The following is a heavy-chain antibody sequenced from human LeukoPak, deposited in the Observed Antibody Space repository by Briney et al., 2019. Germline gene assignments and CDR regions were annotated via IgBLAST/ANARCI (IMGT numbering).Heavy chain of an antibody. Sequence: SVKVSCRASGGTFSSYAISWVRQAPGQGLEWMGGIIPIFGTANYAQKFQGRVPITTDESTSTAYMELSSLRSEDTAVYYCARVSDSSVTTYDYWGQGTLVTVSS. V-gene: IGHV1-69*05. CDR1: GGTFSSYA. CDR3: ARVSDSSVTTYDY. J-gene: IGHJ4*02. CDR2: IIPIFGTA. D-gene: IGHD4-17*01.